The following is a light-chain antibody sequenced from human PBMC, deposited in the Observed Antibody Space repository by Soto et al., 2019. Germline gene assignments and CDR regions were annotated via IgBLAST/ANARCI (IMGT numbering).Light chain of an antibody. CDR1: SSNIGSST. V-gene: IGLV1-44*01. J-gene: IGLJ2*01. Sequence: QSVLTQPPSASGTPGQRVTISCSGSSSNIGSSTVNWYQQLPGTAPKLLIYADDQRPSGAPDRFSGSKSGTSASLAISGLQSEDEADYYCSTWDASLNEWIFGGGTKLTVL. CDR3: STWDASLNEWI. CDR2: ADD.